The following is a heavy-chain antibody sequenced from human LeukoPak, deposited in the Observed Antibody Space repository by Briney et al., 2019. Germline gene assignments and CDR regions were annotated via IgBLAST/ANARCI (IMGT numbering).Heavy chain of an antibody. J-gene: IGHJ6*02. Sequence: PGGSLRLSCVASEFTFSNFAMSWVRQAPGKGLEWVSGISGSGGNTYYADSVKGRFTISGDNSKNTLYLQMNSLRAEDTAVYYCSSFAYGMDVWGQGTTVTVSS. CDR1: EFTFSNFA. D-gene: IGHD6-6*01. V-gene: IGHV3-23*01. CDR2: ISGSGGNT. CDR3: SSFAYGMDV.